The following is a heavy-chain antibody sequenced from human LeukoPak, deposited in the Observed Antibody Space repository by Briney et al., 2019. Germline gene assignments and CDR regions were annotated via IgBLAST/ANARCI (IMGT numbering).Heavy chain of an antibody. CDR2: ISGSGGNT. V-gene: IGHV3-23*01. CDR3: AKEGAGIAGTGYFDY. J-gene: IGHJ4*02. D-gene: IGHD6-13*01. CDR1: GFTFSTYA. Sequence: GGSLRLSCAASGFTFSTYAMSWVRQAPGKGLEWVSGISGSGGNTYYADSVKGRFTISRDNSKNTLYLQMNSLRAEDTAVHYCAKEGAGIAGTGYFDYWGQGTLVTVSS.